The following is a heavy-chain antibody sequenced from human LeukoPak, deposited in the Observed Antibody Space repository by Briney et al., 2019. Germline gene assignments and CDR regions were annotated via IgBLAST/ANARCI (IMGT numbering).Heavy chain of an antibody. D-gene: IGHD2-15*01. CDR1: GGSISASSYY. J-gene: IGHJ4*02. CDR3: ARRGSGSRGDFDD. V-gene: IGHV4-39*01. CDR2: IYYSGTT. Sequence: SETLSLTCTVSGGSISASSYYWGWLRQPPGKGLEWIATIYYSGTTYYNPSLKSRVTISVDTSKNQFSLNLSSVTAADTAVCYCARRGSGSRGDFDDWGQGTLVTVSS.